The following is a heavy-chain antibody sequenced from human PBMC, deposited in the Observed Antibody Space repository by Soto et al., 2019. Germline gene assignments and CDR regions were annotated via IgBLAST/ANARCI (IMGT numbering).Heavy chain of an antibody. J-gene: IGHJ5*02. CDR3: TPPGPS. Sequence: ESGGGWVKPGGSLTLSCVASGFTFGDAWMNWVRQAAGKGLEWVGHVKTKSEGETTDYAAPVKGRFTIWRDDSTNTLYLQMNSLESEDTGKYFCTPPGPSWGQGTQVTVSS. V-gene: IGHV3-15*07. CDR1: GFTFGDAW. CDR2: VKTKSEGETT.